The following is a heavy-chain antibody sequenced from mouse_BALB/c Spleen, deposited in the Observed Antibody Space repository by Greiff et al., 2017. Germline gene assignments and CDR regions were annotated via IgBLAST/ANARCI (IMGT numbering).Heavy chain of an antibody. Sequence: ESGPGLVKPSQSLSLTCTVTGYSFTSDYVWKWIRQFPGNRLEWMGYISYSGSTSYNPSLKSRISITRDTSKNQFFLQLNSVTTEDTATYYCARRDYYGSGGWLAYWGQGTLVTVSA. CDR3: ARRDYYGSGGWLAY. CDR2: ISYSGST. V-gene: IGHV3-2*02. CDR1: GYSFTSDYV. J-gene: IGHJ3*01. D-gene: IGHD1-1*01.